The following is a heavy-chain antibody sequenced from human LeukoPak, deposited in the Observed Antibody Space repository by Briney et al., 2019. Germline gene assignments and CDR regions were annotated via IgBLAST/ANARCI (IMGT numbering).Heavy chain of an antibody. CDR3: ARSGRDSSSSSYYGMDV. CDR2: MTPNSGNT. CDR1: GYTFTSYD. D-gene: IGHD3-22*01. J-gene: IGHJ6*02. Sequence: ASVKVSCKASGYTFTSYDINWLRQATGQGLEWVGWMTPNSGNTGSAQNFQGRVTMTRNTSISTAYMELSSLRSEDTAVYYCARSGRDSSSSSYYGMDVWGQGTTVTVSS. V-gene: IGHV1-8*01.